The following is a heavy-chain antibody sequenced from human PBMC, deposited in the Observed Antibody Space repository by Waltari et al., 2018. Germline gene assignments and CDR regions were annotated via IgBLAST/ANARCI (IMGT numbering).Heavy chain of an antibody. D-gene: IGHD3-10*01. J-gene: IGHJ6*02. V-gene: IGHV4-34*01. CDR3: AKLYGSGSYYGYYGMDV. CDR1: GGSFSGSY. CDR2: INHSGST. Sequence: QVQLQQWGAGLLKPSETLSLTCAVYGGSFSGSYWSWIRQPPGKGLEWIGEINHSGSTNYNPSLKSRVTISVDTSKNQFSLKLSSVTAADTAVYYCAKLYGSGSYYGYYGMDVWGQGTTVTVSS.